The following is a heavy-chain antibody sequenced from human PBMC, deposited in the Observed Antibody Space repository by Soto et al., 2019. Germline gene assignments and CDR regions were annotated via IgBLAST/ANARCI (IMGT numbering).Heavy chain of an antibody. CDR3: AREVGYGSGSYEV. CDR2: IYYSGST. CDR1: GGSISSGDYY. Sequence: PSETLSLTCTVSGGSISSGDYYWSWIRQPPGKGLEWIGYIYYSGSTYYNPPLKSRVTISVDTSKNQFSLKLSSVTAADTAVYYCAREVGYGSGSYEVWGQGTLVTVSS. V-gene: IGHV4-30-4*01. J-gene: IGHJ1*01. D-gene: IGHD3-10*01.